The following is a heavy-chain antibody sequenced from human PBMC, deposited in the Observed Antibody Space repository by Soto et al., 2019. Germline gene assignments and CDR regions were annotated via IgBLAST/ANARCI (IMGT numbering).Heavy chain of an antibody. CDR2: INHSGST. D-gene: IGHD3-22*01. J-gene: IGHJ4*02. CDR1: GGSFSGYY. CDR3: ARRNYYDSSGYIGW. V-gene: IGHV4-34*01. Sequence: LSLTCAVYGGSFSGYYWSWIRQPPGKGLEWIGEINHSGSTNYNPSLKSRVTISVDTSKDQFSLKLSSVTAADTAVYYCARRNYYDSSGYIGWWGQGTLVTVSS.